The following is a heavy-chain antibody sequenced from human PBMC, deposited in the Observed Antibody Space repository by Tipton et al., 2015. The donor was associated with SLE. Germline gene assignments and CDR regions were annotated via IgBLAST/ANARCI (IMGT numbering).Heavy chain of an antibody. CDR2: IYYSGST. CDR1: GGSFSGYY. CDR3: ARHVRGRSRELRWFDP. Sequence: TLSLTCAVYGGSFSGYYWSWIRQPPGKGLEWIGYIYYSGSTYYNPSLKSRVTISVDTSKNQFSLKLSSVTAADTAVYYCARHVRGRSRELRWFDPWGQGTLVTVSS. V-gene: IGHV4-34*09. J-gene: IGHJ5*02. D-gene: IGHD1-26*01.